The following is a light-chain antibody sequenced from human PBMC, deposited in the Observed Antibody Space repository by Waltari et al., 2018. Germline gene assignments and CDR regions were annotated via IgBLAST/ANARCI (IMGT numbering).Light chain of an antibody. CDR1: QSISSS. CDR2: DAS. J-gene: IGKJ1*01. CDR3: QHYSPYSWT. V-gene: IGKV1-5*01. Sequence: DTQMTQSPSTLSASVGDRVTITCRASQSISSSLVWYQQKPGRGPWLLIYDASTLESGVPLRFSGSGSGTEFTLTISKLQPDDFATYFCQHYSPYSWTFGQGTKVEIK.